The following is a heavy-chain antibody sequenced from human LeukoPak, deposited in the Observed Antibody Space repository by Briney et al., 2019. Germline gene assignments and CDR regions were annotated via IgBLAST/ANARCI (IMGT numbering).Heavy chain of an antibody. Sequence: GGSLRLSCAASGFTFSSYWMSWVRQAPGKGLEWVAKIKQDGSEKYYVDSVKGRFTISRDNAKNSLYLQMNSLRAEETAVYYCAREPQGGHFDYWGQGTLVTVSS. CDR1: GFTFSSYW. J-gene: IGHJ4*02. V-gene: IGHV3-7*01. CDR3: AREPQGGHFDY. CDR2: IKQDGSEK. D-gene: IGHD1-14*01.